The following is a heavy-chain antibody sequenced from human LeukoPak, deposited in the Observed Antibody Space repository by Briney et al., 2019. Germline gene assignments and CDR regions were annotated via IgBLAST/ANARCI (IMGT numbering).Heavy chain of an antibody. CDR3: ARHSRSSWTTTYYYYGMDV. CDR2: IYYSGST. Sequence: SETLSLTCTVSGGSISSYYWSWIRQPPGKGLEWIGYIYYSGSTNYNPSLKSRVTISVDTSKNQFSLKLSSVTAADTAVYYRARHSRSSWTTTYYYYGMDVWGQGTTVTVSS. J-gene: IGHJ6*02. CDR1: GGSISSYY. D-gene: IGHD6-13*01. V-gene: IGHV4-59*08.